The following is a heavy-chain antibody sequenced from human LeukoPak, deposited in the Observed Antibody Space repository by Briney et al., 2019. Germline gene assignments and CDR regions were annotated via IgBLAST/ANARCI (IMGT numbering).Heavy chain of an antibody. CDR2: IHSDGSSP. CDR1: GFTFGNYW. J-gene: IGHJ4*02. Sequence: GGSLRLSCAASGFTFGNYWMHWVRQAPGKGLVWVSRIHSDGSSPTYADFVKGRFTISRDNAKNTLYLQMNSLRGEDTAVYYCARDEGEQWQPLDYWGQGTLVTVSS. V-gene: IGHV3-74*01. CDR3: ARDEGEQWQPLDY. D-gene: IGHD6-19*01.